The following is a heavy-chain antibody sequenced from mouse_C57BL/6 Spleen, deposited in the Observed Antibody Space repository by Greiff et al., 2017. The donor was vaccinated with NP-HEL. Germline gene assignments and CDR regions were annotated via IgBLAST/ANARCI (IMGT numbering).Heavy chain of an antibody. D-gene: IGHD1-1*01. J-gene: IGHJ3*01. CDR3: ARALTTVPFAY. V-gene: IGHV1-20*01. Sequence: EVQLQQSGPELVKPGDSVKISCKASGYSFTGYFMNWVMQSHGKSLEWIGRINPYNGDTFYNQKFKGKATLTVDKSSSTAHMELRSLTSEDSAVYYCARALTTVPFAYWGQGTLVTVSA. CDR2: INPYNGDT. CDR1: GYSFTGYF.